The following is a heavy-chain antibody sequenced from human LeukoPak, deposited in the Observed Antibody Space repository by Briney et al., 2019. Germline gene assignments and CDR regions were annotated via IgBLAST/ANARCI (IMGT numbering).Heavy chain of an antibody. Sequence: PGGSLRLSCVASGIDISYHYVGWVRQAPGKGLEWVSVIHTGGTTHYADSVKGRFTISKDNSNNTVYLRMNSVRVEDTAVYYCARVWFGYFFQWGQGALVTVSS. J-gene: IGHJ4*02. CDR2: IHTGGTT. V-gene: IGHV3-53*01. CDR3: ARVWFGYFFQ. D-gene: IGHD3-10*01. CDR1: GIDISYHY.